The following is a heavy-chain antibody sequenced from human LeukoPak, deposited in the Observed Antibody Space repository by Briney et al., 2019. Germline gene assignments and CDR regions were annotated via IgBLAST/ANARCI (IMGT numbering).Heavy chain of an antibody. D-gene: IGHD2-2*01. CDR2: IIPIFGTA. CDR1: GGTFSSYA. J-gene: IGHJ4*02. CDR3: ARGGYCSSTSCPPYY. Sequence: SVKVSCKASGGTFSSYAISWVRQAPGQVLELMGGIIPIFGTANYAQKLQGRVTITADESTSTAYMEPSSLRSEDTAVSYCARGGYCSSTSCPPYYWGQGTLVTVSS. V-gene: IGHV1-69*13.